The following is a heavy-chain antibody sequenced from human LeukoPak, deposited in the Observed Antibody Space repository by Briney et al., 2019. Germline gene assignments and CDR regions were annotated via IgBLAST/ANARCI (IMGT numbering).Heavy chain of an antibody. CDR1: GGSINSSSYY. D-gene: IGHD6-13*01. CDR3: ARRGQQLVVDY. CDR2: ISYSGST. Sequence: SETLSLTCTVSGGSINSSSYYWGWIRQPPGKGLEWIGSISYSGSTYYNPSLKSRVTISVDTSRNQFSLNLSSVTAADTAVYYCARRGQQLVVDYWGQGTLVTVSS. J-gene: IGHJ4*02. V-gene: IGHV4-39*01.